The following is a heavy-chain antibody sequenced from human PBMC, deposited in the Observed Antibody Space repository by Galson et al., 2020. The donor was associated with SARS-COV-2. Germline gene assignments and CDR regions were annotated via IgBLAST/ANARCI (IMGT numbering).Heavy chain of an antibody. D-gene: IGHD3-16*01. CDR1: KFTFSAYN. V-gene: IGHV3-48*02. CDR3: TRGLPGDYYYYAMDV. J-gene: IGHJ6*02. Sequence: GGSLRLSCAASKFTFSAYNMNWVRQSPGKGLQWVSYISGSGPTIYYADSVKGRFTISRDNAKNALYLQMNSLRDEDTAVYYCTRGLPGDYYYYAMDVWGQGTSVTVSS. CDR2: ISGSGPTI.